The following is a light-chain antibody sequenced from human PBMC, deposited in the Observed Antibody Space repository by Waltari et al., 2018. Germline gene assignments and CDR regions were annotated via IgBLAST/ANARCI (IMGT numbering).Light chain of an antibody. CDR3: QQYNDWPLLT. V-gene: IGKV3D-15*01. CDR1: ESVSVD. Sequence: EVVMPQSPATLSVSHWDRATLSCRASESVSVDLAWYQQRPGQAPRLLVYGADTRATGVPARFSGRGSGTEFTLTISSLQSEDFAVYYCQQYNDWPLLTFGGGTRVEIK. J-gene: IGKJ4*01. CDR2: GAD.